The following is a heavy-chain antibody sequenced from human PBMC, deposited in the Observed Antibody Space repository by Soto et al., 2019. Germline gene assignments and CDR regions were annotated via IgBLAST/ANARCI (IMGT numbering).Heavy chain of an antibody. Sequence: VGSLRLSCAASGFTFSSYGMHWVRQAPGKGLEWVAVISYDGSNKYYADSVKGRFTISRDNSKNTLYLQMNSLRAEDTAVYYCAKDTRLRALNYWGQGTLVTVSS. CDR2: ISYDGSNK. CDR1: GFTFSSYG. V-gene: IGHV3-30*18. D-gene: IGHD5-12*01. J-gene: IGHJ4*02. CDR3: AKDTRLRALNY.